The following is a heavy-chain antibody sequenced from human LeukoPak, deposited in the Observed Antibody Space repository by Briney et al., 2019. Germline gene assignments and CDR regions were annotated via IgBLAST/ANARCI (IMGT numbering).Heavy chain of an antibody. Sequence: ASVKVSCKASGGTFSSYAISWVRQAPGQGLEWMGGIIPIFGTANYAQKFQGRVTITTDESTSTAYMELSSLRSEDTAVYYCARTAAAGYYYYYMDVWGKGTTVTVSS. D-gene: IGHD6-13*01. CDR2: IIPIFGTA. J-gene: IGHJ6*03. CDR3: ARTAAAGYYYYYMDV. V-gene: IGHV1-69*05. CDR1: GGTFSSYA.